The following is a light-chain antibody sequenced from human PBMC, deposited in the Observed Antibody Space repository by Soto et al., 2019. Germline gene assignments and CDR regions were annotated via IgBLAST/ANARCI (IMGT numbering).Light chain of an antibody. J-gene: IGKJ4*01. V-gene: IGKV1-5*03. CDR2: KAS. CDR1: QSISVR. CDR3: QQYNSYSLT. Sequence: DIQMTQSPSTLSASVGDRVTITCRASQSISVRLAWYQQKPGKAPKVLIYKASNLESGVPSRFSGSGSGTEFTLTISSLQPDDFATYYCQQYNSYSLTFGGGTKVEIK.